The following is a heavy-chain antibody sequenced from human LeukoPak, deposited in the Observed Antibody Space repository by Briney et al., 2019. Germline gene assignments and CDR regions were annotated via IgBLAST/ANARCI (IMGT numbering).Heavy chain of an antibody. J-gene: IGHJ4*02. D-gene: IGHD2-21*01. V-gene: IGHV1-2*02. CDR2: INPNNGDT. Sequence: ASVKVSCKASGYTFTAQYMHWVRQAPGQGLEWMGWINPNNGDTKYAQSFLGRVTMNRDTSTTTAYMELSSLRSDDTAVYFCASYPRSIPTPPFGYWGQGTLVTVSS. CDR3: ASYPRSIPTPPFGY. CDR1: GYTFTAQY.